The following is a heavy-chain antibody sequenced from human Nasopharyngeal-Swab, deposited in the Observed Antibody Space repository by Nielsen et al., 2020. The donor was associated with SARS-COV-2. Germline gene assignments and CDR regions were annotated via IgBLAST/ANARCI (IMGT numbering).Heavy chain of an antibody. CDR3: ARGGSSLGANLEDP. V-gene: IGHV1-8*01. CDR2: MTPNSGNT. J-gene: IGHJ5*02. CDR1: GYTFINHD. D-gene: IGHD3-10*01. Sequence: ASAMVSCKASGYTFINHDINWVRQSTGQGLEWMGWMTPNSGNTGYAQKFQGRVTMTRNTSTRTAYLELRSLRSEDTAVYYCARGGSSLGANLEDPWGQGTLVIVSS.